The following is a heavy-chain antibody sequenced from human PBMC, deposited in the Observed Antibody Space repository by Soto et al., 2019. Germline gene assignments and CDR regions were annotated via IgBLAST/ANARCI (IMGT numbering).Heavy chain of an antibody. Sequence: SETLSLTCTVSGDSVSSDKYYWGWIRQPPGKGLEWIGNIDYSRNTNYNPSLKSRLTISVDTSKNQFSLRLSSVTAADTAVYYCARDHYCGQGTLVTVSS. CDR3: ARDHY. CDR2: IDYSRNT. V-gene: IGHV4-61*01. CDR1: GDSVSSDKYY. J-gene: IGHJ4*02.